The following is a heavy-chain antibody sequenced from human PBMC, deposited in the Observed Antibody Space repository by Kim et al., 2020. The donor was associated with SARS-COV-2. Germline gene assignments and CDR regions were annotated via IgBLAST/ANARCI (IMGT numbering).Heavy chain of an antibody. J-gene: IGHJ3*02. CDR2: IYYSGST. Sequence: SETLSLTCTVSGGSISSYYWSWIRQPPGKGLEWIGYIYYSGSTNYNPSLKSRVTISVDTSKNQFSLKLSSVTAADTAVYYCARDPGYSGTKNTAFDIWGQGTMVTVSS. CDR1: GGSISSYY. CDR3: ARDPGYSGTKNTAFDI. D-gene: IGHD1-26*01. V-gene: IGHV4-59*01.